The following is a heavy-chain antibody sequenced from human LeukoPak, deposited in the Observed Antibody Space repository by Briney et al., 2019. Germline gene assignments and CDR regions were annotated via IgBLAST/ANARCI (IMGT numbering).Heavy chain of an antibody. D-gene: IGHD1-26*01. Sequence: ASVKVSCKASGYTFTGYYIHWVRQAPGQGLEWMGRINPNNGGTNYAQKFQGRVTMTRDMSMSTAYMELSRLRSVDTAVYYCARGSVGAHNWFDPWGQGTLVTVSS. V-gene: IGHV1-2*06. CDR2: INPNNGGT. CDR3: ARGSVGAHNWFDP. CDR1: GYTFTGYY. J-gene: IGHJ5*02.